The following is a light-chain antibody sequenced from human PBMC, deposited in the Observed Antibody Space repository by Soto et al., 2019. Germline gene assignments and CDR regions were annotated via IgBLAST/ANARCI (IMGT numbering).Light chain of an antibody. V-gene: IGLV1-51*01. J-gene: IGLJ1*01. CDR1: TSNVANNF. Sequence: HSVLTQPPSVSAAPGQKVTISCSGTTSNVANNFVSWYQQFPGKAPKLLIYDDIRRPSGIPDRFSASKSGTSATLGITGLQTGDEADYYCGSWDGSLTANVFGNGTKVTVL. CDR2: DDI. CDR3: GSWDGSLTANV.